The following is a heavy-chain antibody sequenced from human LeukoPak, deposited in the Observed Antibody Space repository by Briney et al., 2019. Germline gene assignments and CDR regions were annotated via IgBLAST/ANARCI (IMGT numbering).Heavy chain of an antibody. CDR2: INPNSGDT. Sequence: ASVKVSCKASGYTFTAYHMHWVRQAPGQGLEWMGRINPNSGDTNYAQKFQGRVTMTRDTSISTAYMELSRLRSDDTAVYYCARDYCSSTSCLFDYWGQGTLVTVSS. CDR3: ARDYCSSTSCLFDY. J-gene: IGHJ4*02. D-gene: IGHD2-2*01. CDR1: GYTFTAYH. V-gene: IGHV1-2*06.